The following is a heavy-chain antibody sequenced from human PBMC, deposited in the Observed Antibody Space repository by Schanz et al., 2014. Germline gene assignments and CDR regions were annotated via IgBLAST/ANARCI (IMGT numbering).Heavy chain of an antibody. Sequence: EVQLVESGGGLVQPGGSLRLSCTASGFTFSSFAMTWVRQAPGRGLEWVSSISTSGTYMYIADSLKGRFTISRDNTKNSLFLQLNSLRADDTAVYYCARNRGSGGQNWYFDLWGRGTLVTVSS. V-gene: IGHV3-21*04. CDR2: ISTSGTYM. J-gene: IGHJ2*01. CDR1: GFTFSSFA. D-gene: IGHD1-26*01. CDR3: ARNRGSGGQNWYFDL.